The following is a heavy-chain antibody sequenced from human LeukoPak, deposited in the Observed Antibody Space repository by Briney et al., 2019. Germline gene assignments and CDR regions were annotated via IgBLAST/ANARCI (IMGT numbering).Heavy chain of an antibody. D-gene: IGHD1-7*01. CDR3: ERGVNGTTPFDY. V-gene: IGHV4-59*08. CDR2: IYYTGST. Sequence: SETLSLTCTVYGFSVTSYYLNWILQPPGKRLKWIGYIYYTGSTNYNPSLKSRVTISVDTSKNQFSLKLSSVTAADTAVYDCERGVNGTTPFDYWGQGTLVTVSS. CDR1: GFSVTSYY. J-gene: IGHJ4*01.